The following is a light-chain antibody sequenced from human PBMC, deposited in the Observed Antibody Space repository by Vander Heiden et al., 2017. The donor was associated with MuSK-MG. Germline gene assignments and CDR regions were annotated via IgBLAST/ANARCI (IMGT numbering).Light chain of an antibody. CDR1: QSISSY. V-gene: IGKV1-39*01. Sequence: DLQMTQSPSSLSASVGDRVTITCRASQSISSYLNWYQQKPGKAPKLLIYAASSLQSGVPSRFSGSGSGTDFTLTISSLQPEDVATYYCQQRYSTPITFGQGTRLEIK. J-gene: IGKJ5*01. CDR2: AAS. CDR3: QQRYSTPIT.